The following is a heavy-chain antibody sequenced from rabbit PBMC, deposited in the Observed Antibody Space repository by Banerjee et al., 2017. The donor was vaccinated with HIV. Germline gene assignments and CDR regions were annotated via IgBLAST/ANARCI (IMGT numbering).Heavy chain of an antibody. Sequence: QSLEESGGDLVKPGASLTLTCKASGLDFSLSYWICWVRQAPGKGLEWIGCIYTGSSGTTVYANWAKGRFTISKTSSTTVTLQMTSLTAADTATYFCARLGGVWRPFNLWGPSTL. J-gene: IGHJ4*01. D-gene: IGHD3-1*01. CDR3: ARLGGVWRPFNL. CDR2: IYTGSSGTT. CDR1: GLDFSLSYW. V-gene: IGHV1S40*01.